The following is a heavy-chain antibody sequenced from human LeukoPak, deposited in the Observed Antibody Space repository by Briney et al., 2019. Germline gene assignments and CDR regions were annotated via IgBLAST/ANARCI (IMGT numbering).Heavy chain of an antibody. CDR3: AKARAGDITAAFNY. CDR2: ISGSGGNT. CDR1: GFIFSSYA. Sequence: PGGSLRLSCAASGFIFSSYAVNWVRQAPGKGLEWVSGISGSGGNTYYADSVKGRFTISRDNSENTLNLQMNSLRAEDTAIYYCAKARAGDITAAFNYWGQGTLVTVSS. D-gene: IGHD6-13*01. J-gene: IGHJ4*02. V-gene: IGHV3-23*01.